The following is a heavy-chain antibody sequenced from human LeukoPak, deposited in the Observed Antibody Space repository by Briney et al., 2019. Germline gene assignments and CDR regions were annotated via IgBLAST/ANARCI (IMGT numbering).Heavy chain of an antibody. CDR2: IGSSGSPI. V-gene: IGHV3-11*01. CDR3: ASGRTDIVVVPATLRNYFFDY. J-gene: IGHJ4*02. CDR1: GFTFSDYY. D-gene: IGHD2-2*01. Sequence: GGSLRLSCAVSGFTFSDYYMSWIRQAPGKGLEWISYIGSSGSPIYYADSVKGRFTISRDNAKNSLYLQMNSLRAEDTAVYYCASGRTDIVVVPATLRNYFFDYWGQGTLVTVSS.